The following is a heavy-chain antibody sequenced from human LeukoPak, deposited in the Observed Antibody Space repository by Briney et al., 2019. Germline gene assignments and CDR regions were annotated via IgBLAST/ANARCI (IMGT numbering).Heavy chain of an antibody. D-gene: IGHD6-13*01. CDR2: IYTSGST. J-gene: IGHJ4*02. Sequence: PSQTLSLTRTVSGGSISSGSYYWSWIRQPAGKGLEWIGRIYTSGSTNYNPSLKSRVTISVDTSKNQFSLKLSSVTAADTAVYYCARSMTYRSTWYTDYWGQGTLVTVSS. CDR3: ARSMTYRSTWYTDY. V-gene: IGHV4-61*02. CDR1: GGSISSGSYY.